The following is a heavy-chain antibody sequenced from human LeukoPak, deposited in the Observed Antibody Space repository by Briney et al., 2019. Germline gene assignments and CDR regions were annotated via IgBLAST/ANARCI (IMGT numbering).Heavy chain of an antibody. CDR3: ARGYDYVWGSYRSDY. CDR1: GFTVSSNY. Sequence: PGGSLRLSCAASGFTVSSNYMSWVRQAPGKGLEWVSVIYSGGSTYYADSVTGRVTISRDNSKNTLYLQMNSLRAEDTAVYYCARGYDYVWGSYRSDYWGQGTLVTVSS. D-gene: IGHD3-16*02. CDR2: IYSGGST. V-gene: IGHV3-66*01. J-gene: IGHJ4*02.